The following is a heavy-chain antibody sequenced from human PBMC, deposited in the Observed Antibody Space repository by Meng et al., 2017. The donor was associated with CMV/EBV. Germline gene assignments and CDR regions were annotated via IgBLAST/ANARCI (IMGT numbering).Heavy chain of an antibody. V-gene: IGHV3-9*01. CDR3: AKDMADSSGYYYYYGMDV. Sequence: SLKISCAASGFTFDDYAMHWVRQAPGKGLEWVSGISWNSGSIGYADSVKGRFTISRDNSKNSLYLQMNSLRTEDTALYYCAKDMADSSGYYYYYGMDVWCQGTTVTVSS. CDR1: GFTFDDYA. J-gene: IGHJ6*02. D-gene: IGHD3-22*01. CDR2: ISWNSGSI.